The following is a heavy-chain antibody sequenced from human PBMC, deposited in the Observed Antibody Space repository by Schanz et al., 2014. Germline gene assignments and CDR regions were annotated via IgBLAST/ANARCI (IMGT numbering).Heavy chain of an antibody. J-gene: IGHJ3*02. Sequence: EEQLVESGGGLVQPGGSLRLSCAASGFTFRGYAMSWVRQAPGRGLEWVSAISGSGGSTYYADSVKGRFTISRDNSKNTLYLQMNSLRAEDTAVYYCAKGRFGELSAFDIWGQGTMVTVSS. D-gene: IGHD3-10*01. CDR3: AKGRFGELSAFDI. CDR2: ISGSGGST. CDR1: GFTFRGYA. V-gene: IGHV3-23*04.